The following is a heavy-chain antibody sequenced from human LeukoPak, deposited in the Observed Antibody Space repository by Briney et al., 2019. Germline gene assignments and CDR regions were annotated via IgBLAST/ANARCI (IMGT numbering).Heavy chain of an antibody. J-gene: IGHJ4*02. Sequence: PGGSLRLSCAASGFTFDDYAMHWVRQAPGKGLEWVSGISWNSGSIGYADSVKGRFTISRDNAKNSLYLQMNSLRAEDTALYYCAKDNSGYSYGYGYFDYWGQGTLVTVSS. D-gene: IGHD5-18*01. CDR1: GFTFDDYA. CDR2: ISWNSGSI. CDR3: AKDNSGYSYGYGYFDY. V-gene: IGHV3-9*01.